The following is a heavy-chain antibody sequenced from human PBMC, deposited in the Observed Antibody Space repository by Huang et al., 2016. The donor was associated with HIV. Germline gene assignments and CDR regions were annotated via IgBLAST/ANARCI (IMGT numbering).Heavy chain of an antibody. CDR2: IYPGDSES. J-gene: IGHJ3*02. V-gene: IGHV5-51*01. D-gene: IGHD4-17*01. Sequence: ELQLVQSGAEVKKPGESLTIACKGSGYSFNNYWVAWVRQMPGKGVEWMALIYPGDSESRYSPSSQGQVAISADKSSNTVYLHWGSLKASDTATYYCARPRRTEYGDPWDAFDIWGQGTMVTVSS. CDR1: GYSFNNYW. CDR3: ARPRRTEYGDPWDAFDI.